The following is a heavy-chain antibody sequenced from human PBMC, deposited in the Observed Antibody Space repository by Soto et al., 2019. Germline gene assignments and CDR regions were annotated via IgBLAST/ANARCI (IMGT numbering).Heavy chain of an antibody. CDR2: ISGSGGST. D-gene: IGHD5-12*01. V-gene: IGHV3-23*01. Sequence: GGSLRLSCAASGFTFSSYAMSWVRQAPGKGLEWVSAISGSGGSTYYADSVKGRFTISRDNSKNTLYLQMNSLRAEDTAVYYCAKATLSGYDDYYYYGVDVWGQGTTVTVSS. CDR3: AKATLSGYDDYYYYGVDV. J-gene: IGHJ6*02. CDR1: GFTFSSYA.